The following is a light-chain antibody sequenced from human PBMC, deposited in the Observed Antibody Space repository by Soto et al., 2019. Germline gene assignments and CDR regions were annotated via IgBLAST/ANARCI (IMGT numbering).Light chain of an antibody. V-gene: IGLV1-44*01. CDR3: AAWDDSLNGPL. CDR2: SNN. CDR1: SSNIGSNT. Sequence: QSVLTQPPSAAGTPGQRVTISCSGSSSNIGSNTVNWYQQLPGTAPKLLIYSNNQRPLGVPDRFSGSKSGTSASLAISGLQSDDEADYFCAAWDDSLNGPLFGGGTKLTVL. J-gene: IGLJ2*01.